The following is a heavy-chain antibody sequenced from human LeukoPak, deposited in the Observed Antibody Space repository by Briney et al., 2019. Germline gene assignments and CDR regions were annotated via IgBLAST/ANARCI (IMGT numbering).Heavy chain of an antibody. CDR3: ARGDPDISFGVAGEAFDI. V-gene: IGHV3-21*01. D-gene: IGHD3-3*01. Sequence: GGSLRLSCAAPGFTFSSYSMNWVRQAPGKGLEWVSSISSSSSYIYYADSMKGRFTISRDNAKKSLYLQMNSLRAEDTAVYYCARGDPDISFGVAGEAFDIWGQGTMVTVSS. J-gene: IGHJ3*02. CDR2: ISSSSSYI. CDR1: GFTFSSYS.